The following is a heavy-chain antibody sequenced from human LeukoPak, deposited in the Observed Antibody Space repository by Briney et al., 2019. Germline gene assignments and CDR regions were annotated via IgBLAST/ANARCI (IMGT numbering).Heavy chain of an antibody. V-gene: IGHV3-21*04. D-gene: IGHD6-13*01. CDR2: ISSSSSYI. J-gene: IGHJ4*02. CDR1: GFTFSSYS. CDR3: VKDMSSGIVAADMDY. Sequence: KSGGSLRLSCAASGFTFSSYSMNWVRQAPGKGLEWVSSISSSSSYIYYADSVKGRFTISRDNAKNSLYLQMNSLRAEDTALYYCVKDMSSGIVAADMDYWGQGTLVTVSS.